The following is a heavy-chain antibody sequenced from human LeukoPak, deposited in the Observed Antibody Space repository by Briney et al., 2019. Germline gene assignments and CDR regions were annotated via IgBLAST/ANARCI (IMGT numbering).Heavy chain of an antibody. J-gene: IGHJ4*02. CDR1: GGSISSSSYY. CDR2: IYYSGST. D-gene: IGHD1-26*01. CDR3: ARAGLPSGSHLAY. Sequence: PSETLSLTCTVSGGSISSSSYYWGWIRQPPGKGLEWIGNIYYSGSTYCNPSLKSRVTISIDTSKNQFSLKLSSVTAADTAVYYCARAGLPSGSHLAYWGQGTLVTVSS. V-gene: IGHV4-39*07.